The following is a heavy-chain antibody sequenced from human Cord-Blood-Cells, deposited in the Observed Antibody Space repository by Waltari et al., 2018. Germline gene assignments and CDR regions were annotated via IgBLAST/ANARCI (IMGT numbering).Heavy chain of an antibody. Sequence: QVQRVQSGAEVKKPGASVKVSCKVSGYTLTELSMHWVRQAPGKGLEWMGGFDPEDGETIYAQKFQGRVTMTADTSTDTAYMELSSLRSEDTAVYYCATAYESYGSGSYEDAFDIWGQGTMVTVSS. CDR2: FDPEDGET. CDR3: ATAYESYGSGSYEDAFDI. CDR1: GYTLTELS. V-gene: IGHV1-24*01. J-gene: IGHJ3*02. D-gene: IGHD3-10*01.